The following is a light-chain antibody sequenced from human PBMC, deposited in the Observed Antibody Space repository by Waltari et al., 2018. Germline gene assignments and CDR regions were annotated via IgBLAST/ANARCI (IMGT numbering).Light chain of an antibody. J-gene: IGKJ1*01. CDR2: RAS. Sequence: EIVMTQSPASLSVSPGDRVTLSCRASQSVGTSLAWYQQRPGRAPRLLVYRASTRASDIPARFSGSGSGTDFTLSISNLQSEDFAVYYCQQYDDWPRTFGQGTKVEIK. CDR3: QQYDDWPRT. CDR1: QSVGTS. V-gene: IGKV3-15*01.